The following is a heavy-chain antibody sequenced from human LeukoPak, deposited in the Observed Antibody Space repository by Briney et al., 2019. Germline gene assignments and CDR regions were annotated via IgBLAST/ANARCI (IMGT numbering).Heavy chain of an antibody. Sequence: SGRSLTLSCAASGFTFSSYGMHWVRHGPGKGLVWVSRINSDGSTTNYADSVKGRFTISRDNAKNTLYLQMNNLRAEDTAVYYCVRVDGGYWGQGTLVTVSS. J-gene: IGHJ4*02. D-gene: IGHD3-16*01. CDR1: GFTFSSYG. V-gene: IGHV3-74*01. CDR2: INSDGSTT. CDR3: VRVDGGY.